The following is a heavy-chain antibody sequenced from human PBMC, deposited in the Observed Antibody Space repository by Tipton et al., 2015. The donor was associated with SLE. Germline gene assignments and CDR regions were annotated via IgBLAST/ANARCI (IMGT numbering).Heavy chain of an antibody. Sequence: TLSLTCTVSGGSISGYYWGWIRQPPGKGLEWIGYIYDSGSTSYKPSLKTRVTISVDTYKNQFSLKLSSVTAADTAVYYCARWRGYGPSFDYWGQGTLVTVSS. D-gene: IGHD5-18*01. J-gene: IGHJ4*02. CDR2: IYDSGST. CDR1: GGSISGYY. CDR3: ARWRGYGPSFDY. V-gene: IGHV4-59*01.